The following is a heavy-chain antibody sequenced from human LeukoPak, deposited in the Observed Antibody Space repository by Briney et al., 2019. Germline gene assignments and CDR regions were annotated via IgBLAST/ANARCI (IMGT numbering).Heavy chain of an antibody. D-gene: IGHD1-26*01. J-gene: IGHJ3*02. CDR3: ARDQISRELLGTDAFDI. CDR1: GFTFSSYS. CDR2: ISSSSSYI. V-gene: IGHV3-21*01. Sequence: GGSLRLTCAASGFTFSSYSMNWVRQAPGKGLEWVSSISSSSSYIYYADSVKGRFTISRDNAKNSLYLQMNSLRAEDTAVYYCARDQISRELLGTDAFDIWGQGTMVTVSS.